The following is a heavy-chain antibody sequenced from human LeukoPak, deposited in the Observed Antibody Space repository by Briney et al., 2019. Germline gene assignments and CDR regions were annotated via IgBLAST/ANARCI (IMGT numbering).Heavy chain of an antibody. J-gene: IGHJ4*02. CDR2: IYYSKHT. D-gene: IGHD5-18*01. Sequence: PSETLFLTCTVHGGSISSSSAYSGWISQPPGKGMERIGSIYYSKHTYYHPSLNSRVTISADTSKNQYSLTLGSVSATDTAVYYCVSPRGFSYGYFDYWGQGTLVTVSS. CDR1: GGSISSSSAY. V-gene: IGHV4-39*01. CDR3: VSPRGFSYGYFDY.